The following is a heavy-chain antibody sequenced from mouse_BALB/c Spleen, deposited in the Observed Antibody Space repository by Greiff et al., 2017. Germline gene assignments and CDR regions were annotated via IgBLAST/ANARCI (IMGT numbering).Heavy chain of an antibody. CDR3: ARNNYRYDVAGPSDY. CDR2: IWSGGST. J-gene: IGHJ2*01. CDR1: GFSLTSYG. Sequence: QVQLKESGPGLVQPSQSLSITCTVSGFSLTSYGVHWVRQSPGKGLEWLGVIWSGGSTDYNAAFISRLSISKDNSKSQVFFKMNSLQANDTAIYYCARNNYRYDVAGPSDYWGQGTTLTVSS. V-gene: IGHV2-2*02. D-gene: IGHD2-14*01.